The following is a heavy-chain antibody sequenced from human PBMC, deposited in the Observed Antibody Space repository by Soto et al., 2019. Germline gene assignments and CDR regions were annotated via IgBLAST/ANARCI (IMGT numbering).Heavy chain of an antibody. J-gene: IGHJ4*02. D-gene: IGHD2-15*01. Sequence: GGSLSLSCEASGFTFSGFDMHWVRPPTGKGLEWVSTIGTAGDTYYAVSVKGRFTTSRDNAKNSLSLQMNSLRAGDTAVYFCARGQEVGAHFFDSWGQGTQVTVSS. V-gene: IGHV3-13*01. CDR1: GFTFSGFD. CDR2: IGTAGDT. CDR3: ARGQEVGAHFFDS.